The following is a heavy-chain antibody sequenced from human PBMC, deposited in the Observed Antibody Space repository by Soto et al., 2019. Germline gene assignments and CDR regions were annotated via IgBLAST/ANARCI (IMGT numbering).Heavy chain of an antibody. CDR3: ASDEGGYDNLTGDYKSHHFDY. D-gene: IGHD3-9*01. V-gene: IGHV1-8*01. CDR2: INPNSGNT. J-gene: IGHJ4*02. Sequence: GASVKVSCKASGYTFTNYDIHWVRQATGQGLEWMGWINPNSGNTGYAEKFQGRVIMTRTTSISTDYMEGSSLRSEDTAVYYCASDEGGYDNLTGDYKSHHFDYWGQGIPVTVSS. CDR1: GYTFTNYD.